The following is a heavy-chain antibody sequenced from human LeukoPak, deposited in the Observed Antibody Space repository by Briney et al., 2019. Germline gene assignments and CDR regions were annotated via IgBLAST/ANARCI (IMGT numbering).Heavy chain of an antibody. V-gene: IGHV4-38-2*02. D-gene: IGHD6-13*01. J-gene: IGHJ3*02. Sequence: PSETLSLTCTVPGYSISSGYYWGWIRQPPGKGLEWIGSIYHSGSTYYNPSLKSRVTISVDTSKNQFSLKLSSVTAADTAVYYCARYSSSWSRDAFDIWGQGTMVTVSS. CDR2: IYHSGST. CDR3: ARYSSSWSRDAFDI. CDR1: GYSISSGYY.